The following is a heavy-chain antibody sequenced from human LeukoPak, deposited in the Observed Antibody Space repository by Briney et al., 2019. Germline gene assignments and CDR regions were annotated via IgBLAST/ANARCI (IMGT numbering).Heavy chain of an antibody. D-gene: IGHD5-24*01. CDR1: GGSISGYY. V-gene: IGHV4-59*08. CDR2: IYYSGST. Sequence: SETLSLTCTVSGGSISGYYWSWIRQPPGKGLVSIGYIYYSGSTNYNPSLKSRVTISVDTYKNQFSLKLNSVTAADTAVYYCARHPRMANDGFDIWGQGTMVTVSS. J-gene: IGHJ3*02. CDR3: ARHPRMANDGFDI.